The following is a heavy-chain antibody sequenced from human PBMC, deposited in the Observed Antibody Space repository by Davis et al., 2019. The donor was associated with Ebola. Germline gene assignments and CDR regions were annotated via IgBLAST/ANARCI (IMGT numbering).Heavy chain of an antibody. D-gene: IGHD3-9*01. V-gene: IGHV3-21*01. CDR2: ISSSSSYI. CDR1: GFTFSSYS. Sequence: GESLKISCAASGFTFSSYSMNWVRQAPGKGLEWVSSISSSSSYIYYADSVKGRFTISRDNAKNSLYLQMNSLRDEDTAVYYCAGATGYYRHGMDVWGQGTTVTVSS. J-gene: IGHJ6*02. CDR3: AGATGYYRHGMDV.